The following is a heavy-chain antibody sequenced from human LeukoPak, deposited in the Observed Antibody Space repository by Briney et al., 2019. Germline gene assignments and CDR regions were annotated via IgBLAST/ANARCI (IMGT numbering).Heavy chain of an antibody. V-gene: IGHV1-24*01. CDR2: FDPEDGET. Sequence: ASVKVSCKVSGYTLTELSMHWVRQAPGKGLEWMGGFDPEDGETIYAQKFQGRVTMTRDTSISTAYMELSRLRSDDTAVYYCARGWELLPAYWGQGTLVTVSS. CDR3: ARGWELLPAY. CDR1: GYTLTELS. D-gene: IGHD1-26*01. J-gene: IGHJ4*02.